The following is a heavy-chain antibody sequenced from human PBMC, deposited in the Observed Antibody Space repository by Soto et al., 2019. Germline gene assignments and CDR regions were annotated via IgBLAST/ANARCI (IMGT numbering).Heavy chain of an antibody. D-gene: IGHD2-15*01. CDR1: GYTFTSYA. J-gene: IGHJ4*02. V-gene: IGHV1-3*01. CDR3: ARYCSGGSCYGQFDY. CDR2: INAGNGNT. Sequence: ASVKVSCKASGYTFTSYAMHWVRQAPGQRLEWMGWINAGNGNTKYSQKFKGRVTITRDTSASTAYMELSSLRSEDTAVYYCARYCSGGSCYGQFDYWGQGTLVTVSS.